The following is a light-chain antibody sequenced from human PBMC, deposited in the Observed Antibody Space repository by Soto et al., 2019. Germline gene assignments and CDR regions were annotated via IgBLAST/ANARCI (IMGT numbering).Light chain of an antibody. CDR2: DVT. J-gene: IGLJ1*01. CDR3: CSYAGSYSFL. Sequence: QSVLTQPRSVSGSPGQSVTISCTGTSSDVGGYNYVSWYQQHPGKAPKVVIYDVTERPSGVPDRFSGSKSGNTASLTISGLHAEDEADYYCCSYAGSYSFLFGSGTKLTVL. V-gene: IGLV2-11*01. CDR1: SSDVGGYNY.